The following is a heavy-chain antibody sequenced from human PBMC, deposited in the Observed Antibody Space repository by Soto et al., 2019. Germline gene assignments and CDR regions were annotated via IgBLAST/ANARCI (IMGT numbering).Heavy chain of an antibody. D-gene: IGHD2-2*03. J-gene: IGHJ4*02. CDR3: AKDNDLDRDGPFDY. V-gene: IGHV3-9*01. CDR2: ISWNSGDI. CDR1: GFSFDDYG. Sequence: EVQLVESGGGSVQPGRSLRLSCAASGFSFDDYGMHWVRQGPGKGLESVSGISWNSGDIYYADSVKGRFTISRDNAKRSLYLQMNSLRTEDTALYYCAKDNDLDRDGPFDYWGQGILVTVSS.